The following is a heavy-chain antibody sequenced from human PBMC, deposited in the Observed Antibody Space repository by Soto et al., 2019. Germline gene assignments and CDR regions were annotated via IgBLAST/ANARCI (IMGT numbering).Heavy chain of an antibody. Sequence: EVQLLESGGGLVQPGGSLRLSCAASGFTFSSYAMSWVRQAPGKGLEWVSAISGSGGSTYYADSVKGRFTISRDNSKNTLYLQMNSLRAEDTAVYYCAKDRKHARGTPSIAARLWLDYWGQGTLVTVSS. D-gene: IGHD6-6*01. CDR3: AKDRKHARGTPSIAARLWLDY. CDR1: GFTFSSYA. J-gene: IGHJ4*02. CDR2: ISGSGGST. V-gene: IGHV3-23*01.